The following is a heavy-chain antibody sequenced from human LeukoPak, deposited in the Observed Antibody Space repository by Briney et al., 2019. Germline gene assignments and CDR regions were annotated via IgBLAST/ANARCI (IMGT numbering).Heavy chain of an antibody. J-gene: IGHJ4*02. CDR1: GYTFTSYG. D-gene: IGHD3-22*01. V-gene: IGHV1-18*01. CDR2: ISAYNGNT. CDR3: ARVRIPSGYYSYPLDY. Sequence: GASVKVSCKASGYTFTSYGISWVRQAPGQGLEWMGWISAYNGNTNYAQKLQGRVTVTTDTSTSTAYMELRSLRSDDTAVYYCARVRIPSGYYSYPLDYWGQGTLVTVSS.